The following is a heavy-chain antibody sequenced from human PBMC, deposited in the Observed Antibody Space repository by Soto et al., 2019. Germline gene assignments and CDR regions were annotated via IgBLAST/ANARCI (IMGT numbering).Heavy chain of an antibody. Sequence: SETLSLTCAVYGGSFSGYYWIWIRQPPGKGLEWIGEINHSGSTNYNPSLKSRVTISVDTSKNQFSLKLSSVTAADTAVYYCARLTRYSSSWNYYYYMDVWGKGTTVTVSS. CDR1: GGSFSGYY. J-gene: IGHJ6*03. V-gene: IGHV4-34*01. D-gene: IGHD6-13*01. CDR2: INHSGST. CDR3: ARLTRYSSSWNYYYYMDV.